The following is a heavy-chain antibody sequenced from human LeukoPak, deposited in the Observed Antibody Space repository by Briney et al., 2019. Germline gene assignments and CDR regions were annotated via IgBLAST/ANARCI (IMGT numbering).Heavy chain of an antibody. Sequence: SETLSLTCTVSNGSFNSDDYYWSWIRQPPGKGLEWIGYIYHSGSTYYNPSLKSRVTISVDRSKNQFSLKLSSVTAADTAVYYCARLLYDFWSGYYPYYFDYWGQGTLVTVSS. D-gene: IGHD3-3*01. CDR3: ARLLYDFWSGYYPYYFDY. CDR1: NGSFNSDDYY. J-gene: IGHJ4*02. CDR2: IYHSGST. V-gene: IGHV4-30-2*01.